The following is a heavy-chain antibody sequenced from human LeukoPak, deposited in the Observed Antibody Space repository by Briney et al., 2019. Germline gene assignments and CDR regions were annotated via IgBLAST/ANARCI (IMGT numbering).Heavy chain of an antibody. V-gene: IGHV4-34*01. CDR3: ARGGRGIVVVPAARYYFDY. Sequence: PSETLSLTCAVYGGSFSGYYWSWIRQPPGKGLEWIGEINHSGSTNYNPSLKSRVTISVDTSKNQFSLKLSSVTAADTAVYYCARGGRGIVVVPAARYYFDYWGQGTLVTVSS. CDR2: INHSGST. CDR1: GGSFSGYY. J-gene: IGHJ4*02. D-gene: IGHD2-2*01.